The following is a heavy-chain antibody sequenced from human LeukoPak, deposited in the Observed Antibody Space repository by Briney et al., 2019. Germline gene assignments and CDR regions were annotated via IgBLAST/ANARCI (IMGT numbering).Heavy chain of an antibody. CDR1: GFTFSSYS. Sequence: GGSLRLSCAASGFTFSSYSMNWVRQAPGKGLEWVSIISASGGSTYYADSVKGRFTISRDNSKNTLYLQMNSLRAEDTAVYYCAKAKTYYSGSGANYYYGMDVWGQGTTVTVSS. CDR2: ISASGGST. CDR3: AKAKTYYSGSGANYYYGMDV. J-gene: IGHJ6*02. V-gene: IGHV3-23*01. D-gene: IGHD3-10*01.